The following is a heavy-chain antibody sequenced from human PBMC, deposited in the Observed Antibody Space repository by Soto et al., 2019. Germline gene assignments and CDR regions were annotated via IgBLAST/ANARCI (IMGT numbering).Heavy chain of an antibody. CDR2: IYASGSP. CDR1: GGSVSVYY. V-gene: IGHV4-59*02. D-gene: IGHD1-26*01. CDR3: ARAVGSSPPLY. Sequence: PSETLSLTCTISGGSVSVYYWSWIRQSTGQGLEWIGYIYASGSPYYNPSLRSRVTISADTSKNQISLKLTSPTTSDTAVYYCARAVGSSPPLYLGRGTLVTVSS. J-gene: IGHJ4*02.